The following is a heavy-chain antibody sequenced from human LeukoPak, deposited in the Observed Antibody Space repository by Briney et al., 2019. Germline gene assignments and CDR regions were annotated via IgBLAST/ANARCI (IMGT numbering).Heavy chain of an antibody. CDR3: ARDSTLDAFDI. D-gene: IGHD3-3*02. V-gene: IGHV4-59*01. J-gene: IGHJ3*02. CDR1: GGSFSGYY. Sequence: SETLSLTCAVYGGSFSGYYWSWIRQPPGKGLEWIGYIYYSGSTNYNPSLKSRVTISVDTSKNQFSPKLSSVTAADTAVYYCARDSTLDAFDIWGQGTMVTVSS. CDR2: IYYSGST.